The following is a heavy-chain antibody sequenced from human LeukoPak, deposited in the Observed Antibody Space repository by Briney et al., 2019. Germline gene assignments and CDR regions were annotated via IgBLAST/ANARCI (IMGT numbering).Heavy chain of an antibody. V-gene: IGHV3-9*03. J-gene: IGHJ4*02. D-gene: IGHD3-10*01. Sequence: PGRSLSLSCSAYTFTFDDYAMHWVRQAPGKGLEWVSSISWNSGRMDYADSVKGRFTISRDNAKNSLYLQMNSLRVEDMALYYCAKDVNYSPSGTFDYWGQGTLVTVSS. CDR2: ISWNSGRM. CDR1: TFTFDDYA. CDR3: AKDVNYSPSGTFDY.